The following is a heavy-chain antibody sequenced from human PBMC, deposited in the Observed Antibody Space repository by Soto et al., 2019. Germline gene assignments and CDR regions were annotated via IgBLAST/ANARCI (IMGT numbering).Heavy chain of an antibody. J-gene: IGHJ4*02. CDR3: ARKIVVVPAAYDY. CDR2: IYYSGST. V-gene: IGHV4-39*01. D-gene: IGHD2-2*01. CDR1: GGSISSSSYY. Sequence: QLQLQESGPGLVKPSETLSLTCTVSGGSISSSSYYWGWIRQPPGKGLEWIGSIYYSGSTYYNPSLKSRVTISVDTSKNQCSLKLSSVTAADTAVYYCARKIVVVPAAYDYWGQGPLVTVSS.